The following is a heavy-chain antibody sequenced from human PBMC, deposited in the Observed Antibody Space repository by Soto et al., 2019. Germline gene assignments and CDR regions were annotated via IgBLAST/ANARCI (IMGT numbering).Heavy chain of an antibody. V-gene: IGHV3-21*01. CDR3: ARDRGYDAHDYYYNAMDV. CDR1: GFTFRTYT. J-gene: IGHJ6*02. CDR2: IRGFSPYT. Sequence: EVQLVESGGGLVKPGGSLRLSCISSGFTFRTYTMNWVRQAPGKGLEWVSGIRGFSPYTFYAESGKGRFTISRDNAKHSLYLQMNSLRAEDTAVYYCARDRGYDAHDYYYNAMDVWGQGTTVTVSS. D-gene: IGHD3-10*01.